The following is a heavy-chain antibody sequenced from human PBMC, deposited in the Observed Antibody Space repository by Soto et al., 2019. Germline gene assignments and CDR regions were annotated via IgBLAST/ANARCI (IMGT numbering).Heavy chain of an antibody. Sequence: GASVKVSCKASGYTFTGYYMHWVRQAPGQGLEWMGWINPNSGGTNYAQKFQGRVTTTRDTSISTAYMELSRLRSDDTAVYYCARDVLRFLEWSNRAFDIWGQGTMVTVSS. V-gene: IGHV1-2*02. CDR2: INPNSGGT. CDR1: GYTFTGYY. J-gene: IGHJ3*02. D-gene: IGHD3-3*01. CDR3: ARDVLRFLEWSNRAFDI.